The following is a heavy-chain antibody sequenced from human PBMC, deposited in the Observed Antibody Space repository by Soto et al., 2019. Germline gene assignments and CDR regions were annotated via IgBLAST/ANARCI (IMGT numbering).Heavy chain of an antibody. CDR3: AMMADYYYYYGMDV. V-gene: IGHV5-10-1*01. CDR1: GGSCTGYW. J-gene: IGHJ6*02. CDR2: IDPSDSYT. Sequence: PVESLKNSYKGSGGSCTGYWVSWVRQMPGKGLEWMGRIDPSDSYTNYSPSFQGHVTISADKSISTAYLQWSSLKASDTAMYYCAMMADYYYYYGMDVWGQGTTVTVSS.